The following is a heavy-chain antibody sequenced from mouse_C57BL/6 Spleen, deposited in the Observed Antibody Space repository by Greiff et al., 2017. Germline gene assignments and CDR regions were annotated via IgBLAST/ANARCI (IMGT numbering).Heavy chain of an antibody. CDR1: GYTFTSYW. Sequence: VQLQQPGAELVRPGTSVKLSCKASGYTFTSYWMHWVKQRPGQGLEWIGVIDPSDSYTNYNQKFKGKATLTVDTSSSTAYMQLSSLTSEDSAVYYCARSDYYGSTIDYWGQGTTRTVSS. D-gene: IGHD1-1*01. J-gene: IGHJ2*01. CDR2: IDPSDSYT. V-gene: IGHV1-59*01. CDR3: ARSDYYGSTIDY.